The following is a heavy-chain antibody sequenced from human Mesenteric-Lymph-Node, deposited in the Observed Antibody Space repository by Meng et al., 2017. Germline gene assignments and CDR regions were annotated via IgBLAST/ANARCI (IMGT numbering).Heavy chain of an antibody. Sequence: EVQLVESWGGLVKPGGSLRRACAASGFTFSSYSMNWVRQAPGKGLDWVSSISSSSSYIYYADSVKGRFTISRDNAKNSLYLQMNSLRAEDTALYYCARDPGGEAAIGLWGRGTLVTVSS. D-gene: IGHD2-2*01. CDR3: ARDPGGEAAIGL. J-gene: IGHJ2*01. CDR2: ISSSSSYI. CDR1: GFTFSSYS. V-gene: IGHV3-21*01.